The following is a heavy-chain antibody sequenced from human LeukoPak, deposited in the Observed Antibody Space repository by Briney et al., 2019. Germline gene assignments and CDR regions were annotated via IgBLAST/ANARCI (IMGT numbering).Heavy chain of an antibody. CDR3: ARIRRGWSQNWDY. Sequence: PGGSLRLSCAASGFTCSSYWMSWVRQAPGKGLDWVANIKQDGSEKYYVDSVKGRFTISRDNAKNSLYLQMNSLRAEDTAVYYCARIRRGWSQNWDYWGQGTLVTVSS. D-gene: IGHD6-19*01. V-gene: IGHV3-7*01. CDR1: GFTCSSYW. J-gene: IGHJ4*02. CDR2: IKQDGSEK.